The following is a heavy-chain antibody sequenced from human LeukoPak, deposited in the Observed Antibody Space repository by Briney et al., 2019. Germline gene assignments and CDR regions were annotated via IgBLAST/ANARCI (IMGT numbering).Heavy chain of an antibody. V-gene: IGHV3-23*01. CDR2: ISGSGGST. J-gene: IGHJ3*02. Sequence: GGSLRLSCAASGFTFSSYGMSWVRQAPGKGLEWVSAISGSGGSTYYADSVKGRFTISRDNSKNTLYLQMNSLRAEDTAVYYCARTLAVGVAFDIWGQGTMVTVSS. CDR3: ARTLAVGVAFDI. CDR1: GFTFSSYG. D-gene: IGHD1-26*01.